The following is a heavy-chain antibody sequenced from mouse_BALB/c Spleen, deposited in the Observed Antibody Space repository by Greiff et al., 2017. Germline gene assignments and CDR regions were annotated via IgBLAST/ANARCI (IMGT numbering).Heavy chain of an antibody. CDR3: ARAGGPDWYFDV. Sequence: QVQLKESGAELARPGASVKMSCKASGYTFTSYTMHWVKQRPGQGLEWIGYINPSSGYTNYNQKFKDKATLTADKSSSTAYMQLSSLTSEDSAVYYCARAGGPDWYFDVWGAGTTVTVSS. CDR2: INPSSGYT. CDR1: GYTFTSYT. V-gene: IGHV1-4*01. D-gene: IGHD4-1*01. J-gene: IGHJ1*01.